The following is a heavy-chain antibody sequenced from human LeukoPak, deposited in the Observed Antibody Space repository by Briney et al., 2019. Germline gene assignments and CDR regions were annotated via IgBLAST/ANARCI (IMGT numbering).Heavy chain of an antibody. CDR3: ASQSVGYYGSGSSASDY. D-gene: IGHD3-10*01. J-gene: IGHJ4*02. CDR1: GFTFDDYA. CDR2: ISWNSGSI. Sequence: GRSLRLSCAASGFTFDDYAMHWVRQAPGKGLEWVSGISWNSGSIGYADSVKGRFTISRDNAKNTLYLQMNSLRAEDTAVYYCASQSVGYYGSGSSASDYWGQGTLVTVSS. V-gene: IGHV3-9*01.